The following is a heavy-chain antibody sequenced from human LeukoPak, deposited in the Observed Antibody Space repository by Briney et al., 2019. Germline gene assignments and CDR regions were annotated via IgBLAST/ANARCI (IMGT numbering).Heavy chain of an antibody. CDR2: ISPYNGGT. V-gene: IGHV1-2*02. CDR1: GYTFTCYY. D-gene: IGHD1-26*01. Sequence: ASVNVSFKSSGYTFTCYYVHWVRQAPGQGLEWIGSISPYNGGTKFAQNFQGRVSMTSDASISTASMELRSLTSDDTAVYYCARGKVGVDWCFDIWGRGTLVSVSS. CDR3: ARGKVGVDWCFDI. J-gene: IGHJ2*01.